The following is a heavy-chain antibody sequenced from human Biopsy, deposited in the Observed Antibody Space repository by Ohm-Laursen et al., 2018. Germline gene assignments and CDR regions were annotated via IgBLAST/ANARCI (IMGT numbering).Heavy chain of an antibody. J-gene: IGHJ2*01. CDR1: GDSISSYY. Sequence: PSQTLSLTWTVSGDSISSYYWSWIRQPPGKGLQGIGYVYYTGSTDYNPSLQSRVTISVDTSKNHFSLRLRSVTPADTAIYYCARDRGYYSDRTVPGYFDLWGRGTLVTVSS. CDR3: ARDRGYYSDRTVPGYFDL. CDR2: VYYTGST. V-gene: IGHV4-59*01. D-gene: IGHD3-22*01.